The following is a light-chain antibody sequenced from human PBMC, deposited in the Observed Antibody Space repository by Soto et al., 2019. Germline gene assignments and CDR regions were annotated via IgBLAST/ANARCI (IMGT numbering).Light chain of an antibody. CDR3: CSYADNTDYV. V-gene: IGLV2-8*01. CDR2: EVT. J-gene: IGLJ1*01. CDR1: SSDVGAYNY. Sequence: QSALTQPPSASGSLGQSVTISCTGTSSDVGAYNYVSWYQQHPGKAPKLMIYEVTRRPSGVPDRSSGSKSGNTASLNVSGLQAEDEADYYCCSYADNTDYVFGTGTKVTVL.